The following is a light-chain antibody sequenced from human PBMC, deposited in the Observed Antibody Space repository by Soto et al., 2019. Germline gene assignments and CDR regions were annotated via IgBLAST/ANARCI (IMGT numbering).Light chain of an antibody. J-gene: IGLJ2*01. V-gene: IGLV1-47*01. CDR2: RNI. CDR1: SSNIGSNY. CDR3: AAWDDSLSGPV. Sequence: QSVLTQPPSASGTPGQRVTISCSGSSSNIGSNYVYWYQQLPGTAPKLLISRNIQRPSGVPDRFSDSKSGTSASLAISGLRSEDEADYYCAAWDDSLSGPVFGGGTKLTVL.